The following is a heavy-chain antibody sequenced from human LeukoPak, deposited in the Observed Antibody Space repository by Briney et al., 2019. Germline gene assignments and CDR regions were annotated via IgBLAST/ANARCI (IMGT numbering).Heavy chain of an antibody. D-gene: IGHD6-25*01. CDR3: AKSGGYGLIDY. CDR1: GISISSSSYC. V-gene: IGHV4-39*01. Sequence: KASETLSLTCNVSGISISSSSYCWGWIRQPPGKGLEWIGSIYSSGSTYYNSSLKSRVTISIDTSKNQVSLKMSSVTAADTAVYYCAKSGGYGLIDYWGQGTLVTVSS. CDR2: IYSSGST. J-gene: IGHJ4*01.